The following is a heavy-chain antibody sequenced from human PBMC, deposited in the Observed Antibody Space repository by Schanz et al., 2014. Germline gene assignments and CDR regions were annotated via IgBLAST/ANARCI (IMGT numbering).Heavy chain of an antibody. Sequence: EVHLLESGGGLVEPGGSLRLSCATSGFSLDIFAVSWVRQAPGKGLEWVSSFNDGGVNKYYADSVKGRFTISSDNSKSTLYLQMSSLRAEDTAVYSCAKSQGSSFDSWGQGTLXTVSS. J-gene: IGHJ4*02. CDR2: FNDGGVNK. CDR3: AKSQGSSFDS. CDR1: GFSLDIFA. V-gene: IGHV3-23*01. D-gene: IGHD6-13*01.